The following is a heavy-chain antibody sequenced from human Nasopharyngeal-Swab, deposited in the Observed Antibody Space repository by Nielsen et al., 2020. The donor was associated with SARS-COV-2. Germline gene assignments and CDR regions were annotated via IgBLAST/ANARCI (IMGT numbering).Heavy chain of an antibody. CDR3: AASRGPGSYYYGSGDQSMDV. J-gene: IGHJ6*02. D-gene: IGHD3-10*01. V-gene: IGHV5-10-1*01. CDR2: IDPSDSYT. Sequence: VRQMPGTGLEWVGRIDPSDSYTNYSPSFQGHVTISADKSISTAYLQWSSLKASDTAMYYCAASRGPGSYYYGSGDQSMDVWGQGTTVTVSS.